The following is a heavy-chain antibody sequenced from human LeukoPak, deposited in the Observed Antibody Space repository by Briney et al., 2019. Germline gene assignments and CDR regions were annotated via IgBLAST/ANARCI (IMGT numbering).Heavy chain of an antibody. V-gene: IGHV4-39*07. D-gene: IGHD4-17*01. CDR1: GGSISSSSYY. CDR3: ARGTTGVTTGYYYYYYMDV. CDR2: IYYSGST. J-gene: IGHJ6*03. Sequence: SETLSLTCTVSGGSISSSSYYWGWIRQPPGKGLEWIGSIYYSGSTHYNPSPKSRVTISVDTSKNQFSLKLSSVTAADTAVYYCARGTTGVTTGYYYYYYMDVWGKGATVTVSS.